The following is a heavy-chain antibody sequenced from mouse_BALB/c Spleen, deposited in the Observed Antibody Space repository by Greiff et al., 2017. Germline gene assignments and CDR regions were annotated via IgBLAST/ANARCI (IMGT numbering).Heavy chain of an antibody. CDR1: GFTFSSYA. V-gene: IGHV5-9-4*01. D-gene: IGHD2-3*01. CDR3: ARNDGYWFAY. CDR2: ISSGGSYT. J-gene: IGHJ3*01. Sequence: EVQLVESGGGLVKPGGSLKLSCAASGFTFSSYAMSWVRQSPEKRLEWVAEISSGGSYTYYPDTVTGRFTISRDNAKNTLYLEMSSLRSEDTAMYYCARNDGYWFAYWGQGTLVTVSA.